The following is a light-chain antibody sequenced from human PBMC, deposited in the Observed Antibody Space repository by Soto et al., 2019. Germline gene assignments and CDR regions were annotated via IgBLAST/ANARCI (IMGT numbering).Light chain of an antibody. Sequence: EIVLTQSPGTLSLSPGERATLSCRASQSVSSSYLAWYQQKPGQAPRLLIYGASSRATGIPDRFSGSGSGTDFTLTNSTLETEDFAVYYCQQYGNSPRTFGQGTKVEIK. CDR1: QSVSSSY. V-gene: IGKV3-20*01. CDR3: QQYGNSPRT. CDR2: GAS. J-gene: IGKJ1*01.